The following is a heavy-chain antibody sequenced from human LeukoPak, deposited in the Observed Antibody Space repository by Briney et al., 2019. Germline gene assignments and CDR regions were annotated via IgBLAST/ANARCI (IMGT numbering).Heavy chain of an antibody. CDR2: IYSRGST. Sequence: SETLSLTCTVSGGSISSYYWSWIRQPAGKGLEWIGRIYSRGSTNYSPSLKSRVTMSLDTSKNQFSLKLSPLTAADTALYYCARGRFCSADICSGGDAFDIWGQGTMVSVSS. CDR1: GGSISSYY. CDR3: ARGRFCSADICSGGDAFDI. D-gene: IGHD3-3*01. V-gene: IGHV4-4*07. J-gene: IGHJ3*02.